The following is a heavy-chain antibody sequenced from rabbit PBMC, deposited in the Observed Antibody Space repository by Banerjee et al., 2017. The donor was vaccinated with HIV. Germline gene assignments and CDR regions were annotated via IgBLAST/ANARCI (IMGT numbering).Heavy chain of an antibody. Sequence: QSLEESGGDLVKPGASLTLTCTASGFSFSNKYVMCWVRQAPGKGLEWIACINTSSGNTVYATWAKGRFTISKTSSTTVALQMTSLTAADTATYFCARDDYGDSYYFNLWGPGTLVTVS. CDR1: GFSFSNKYV. J-gene: IGHJ4*01. CDR3: ARDDYGDSYYFNL. D-gene: IGHD2-1*01. V-gene: IGHV1S40*01. CDR2: INTSSGNT.